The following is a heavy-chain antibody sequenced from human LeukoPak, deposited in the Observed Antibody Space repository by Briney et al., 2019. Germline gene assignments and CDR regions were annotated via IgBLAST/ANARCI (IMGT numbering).Heavy chain of an antibody. CDR2: IYYSGST. V-gene: IGHV4-30-4*08. CDR1: GGSISSGDYY. J-gene: IGHJ4*02. Sequence: SESLSLTCIVSGGSISSGDYYWNWIRQPPGKGLEWIGYIYYSGSTYYNPSLKSRLTISVDTSKNQFSLRLSPVTAADTAVYYCARVAVVAARPGPVDYWGQGTLVTVSS. CDR3: ARVAVVAARPGPVDY. D-gene: IGHD6-6*01.